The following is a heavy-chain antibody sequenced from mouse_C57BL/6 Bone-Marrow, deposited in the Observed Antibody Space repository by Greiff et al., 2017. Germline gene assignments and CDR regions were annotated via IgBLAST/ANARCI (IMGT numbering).Heavy chain of an antibody. CDR1: GYTFTDYE. J-gene: IGHJ2*01. V-gene: IGHV1-15*01. CDR3: TANDY. CDR2: IDPETGGT. Sequence: VKLQESGAELVRPGASVTLSCKASGYTFTDYEMHWVKPTPVHGLEWIGAIDPETGGTAYNQKFKGKAILTADKSSSTAYMELRSLTSEDSAVYYCTANDYWGQGTTLTVSS.